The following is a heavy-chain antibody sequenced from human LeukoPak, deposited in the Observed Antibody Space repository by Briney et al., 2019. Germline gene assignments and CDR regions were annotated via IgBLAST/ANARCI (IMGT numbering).Heavy chain of an antibody. V-gene: IGHV4-59*01. J-gene: IGHJ5*02. CDR2: IYYSGST. D-gene: IGHD2-15*01. CDR1: GGSISSYY. Sequence: SETLSLTCTVSGGSISSYYWSWIRQPPGKGLEWIGYIYYSGSTNYNPSLKSRVTISGDTSKNQFSLKLTSVTAADTAVYYCARYCSGGSCGFDPWGQGTLVTVSS. CDR3: ARYCSGGSCGFDP.